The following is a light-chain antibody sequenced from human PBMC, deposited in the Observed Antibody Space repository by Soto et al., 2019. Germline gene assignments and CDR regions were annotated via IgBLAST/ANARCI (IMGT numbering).Light chain of an antibody. CDR2: EVS. J-gene: IGLJ1*01. CDR1: SSDVGSYYR. V-gene: IGLV2-18*02. CDR3: SSYTSSSTYV. Sequence: QSALTQPPSVSGSPGQSVTISCTGTSSDVGSYYRVSWYQQSPGTAPKLMIYEVSNRPSGVPDRFSGSKSGNTASLTISGLQAEDEADYYCSSYTSSSTYVFGTGTQVTVL.